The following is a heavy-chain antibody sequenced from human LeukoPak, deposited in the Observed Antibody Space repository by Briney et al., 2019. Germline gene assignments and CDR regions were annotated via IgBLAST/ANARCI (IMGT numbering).Heavy chain of an antibody. J-gene: IGHJ4*02. D-gene: IGHD6-19*01. CDR3: ARGGQQWRGGNYFDS. V-gene: IGHV1-3*03. Sequence: ASVKVSCKASGGTFSSYTINWVRQAPGQSLEWMGWITTGRGETRFSQDFQRRITLTRDKSANTVYMDLTDLTSEDTAVYYCARGGQQWRGGNYFDSWGQGTLVAVSS. CDR2: ITTGRGET. CDR1: GGTFSSYT.